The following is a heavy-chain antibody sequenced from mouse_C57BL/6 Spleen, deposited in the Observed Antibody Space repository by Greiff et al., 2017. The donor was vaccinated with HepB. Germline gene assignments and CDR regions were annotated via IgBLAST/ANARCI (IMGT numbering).Heavy chain of an antibody. Sequence: VHVKQSGPELVKPGASVNMSCKASGYTFTDYNMHWVKQSHGKSLEWIGYINPNNGGTSYNQKFKGKATLTVNKSSSTAYMELRSLTSEDSAVYYCARGGTTVVRYYYAMDYWGQGTSVTVSS. CDR2: INPNNGGT. J-gene: IGHJ4*01. CDR1: GYTFTDYN. D-gene: IGHD1-1*01. V-gene: IGHV1-22*01. CDR3: ARGGTTVVRYYYAMDY.